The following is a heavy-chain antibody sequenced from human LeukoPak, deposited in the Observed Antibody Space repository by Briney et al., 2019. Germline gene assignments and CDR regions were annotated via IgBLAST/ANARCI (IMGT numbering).Heavy chain of an antibody. Sequence: SVKVSCKASGGTFSSYAISWVRQAPGQGLEWMGGIIPIFGTANYAQKFQGRVTITADESTSTAYMELSSLRSEDTAVYYCARYRGSWYLYYGMDVWGQGTTVTVSS. CDR1: GGTFSSYA. CDR3: ARYRGSWYLYYGMDV. V-gene: IGHV1-69*13. D-gene: IGHD6-13*01. CDR2: IIPIFGTA. J-gene: IGHJ6*02.